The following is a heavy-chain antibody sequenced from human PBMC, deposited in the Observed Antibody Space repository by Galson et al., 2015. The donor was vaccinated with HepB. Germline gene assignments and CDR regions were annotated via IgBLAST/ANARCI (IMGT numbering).Heavy chain of an antibody. V-gene: IGHV3-74*01. D-gene: IGHD3-10*01. J-gene: IGHJ3*02. CDR2: ISIDGTNT. Sequence: SLRLSCAASGFSFSSYWMHWVRQAPGKGLLWVSRISIDGTNTVYADSVKGRFTISRDNAKNTLYLQLNSLRAEDAAVYYCTTGWGPFDIWGHGTTVTVSS. CDR1: GFSFSSYW. CDR3: TTGWGPFDI.